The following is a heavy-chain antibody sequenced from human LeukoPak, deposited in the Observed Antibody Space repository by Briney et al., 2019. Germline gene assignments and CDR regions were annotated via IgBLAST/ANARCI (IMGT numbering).Heavy chain of an antibody. J-gene: IGHJ4*02. Sequence: GASVKVSCKASGYTFTSYGISWVRQAPGQGLERMGWISAYNGNTNYAQKLQGRVTMTTDTSTSTAYMELRSLRSDDTAVYYCARDGWSRNPSLGYCSGGSCYTGAPFDYWGQGTLVTVSS. CDR3: ARDGWSRNPSLGYCSGGSCYTGAPFDY. CDR1: GYTFTSYG. V-gene: IGHV1-18*01. D-gene: IGHD2-15*01. CDR2: ISAYNGNT.